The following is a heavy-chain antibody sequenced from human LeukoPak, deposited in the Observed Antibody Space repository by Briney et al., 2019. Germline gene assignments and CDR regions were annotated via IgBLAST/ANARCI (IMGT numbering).Heavy chain of an antibody. CDR1: GFTLSDYF. J-gene: IGHJ6*03. Sequence: GGSLRLSCEASGFTLSDYFMGWIRQAPGKGLEWLSHIGADGTGYYTDSVKGRATISRDNAKNSLYLQMNSLRAEDTAVYYCARDRCSGGRCYSLSVGYMDVWGKGTTVTVSS. CDR3: ARDRCSGGRCYSLSVGYMDV. CDR2: IGADGTG. D-gene: IGHD2-15*01. V-gene: IGHV3-11*04.